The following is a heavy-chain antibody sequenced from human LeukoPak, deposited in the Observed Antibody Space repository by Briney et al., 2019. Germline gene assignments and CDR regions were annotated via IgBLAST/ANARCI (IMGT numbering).Heavy chain of an antibody. J-gene: IGHJ5*02. Sequence: GGSLRLSCAASGFTFSSYAMSWVRQAPGKGLEWVSAISGSGGSTYYADSVKGRLTISRDNSKNTLYLQMHRLRAEDTAVYYCAKDPYSSSWLYNWCDPWGQGTLVTVSS. D-gene: IGHD6-13*01. V-gene: IGHV3-23*01. CDR2: ISGSGGST. CDR3: AKDPYSSSWLYNWCDP. CDR1: GFTFSSYA.